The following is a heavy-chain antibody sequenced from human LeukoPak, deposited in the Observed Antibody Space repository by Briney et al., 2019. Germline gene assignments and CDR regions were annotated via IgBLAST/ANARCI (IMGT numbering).Heavy chain of an antibody. CDR3: ARSIPYGTTWYGRSDY. D-gene: IGHD6-13*01. CDR1: GFTFSSYW. Sequence: GGSLRLSCAASGFTFSSYWMHWVRQAPGKGLVWISRINTDGSGTYYADSLKDRFTISRDNAKSTLYLQMNSLRAEDTAIYYCARSIPYGTTWYGRSDYWGQGTLVTVSS. V-gene: IGHV3-74*01. J-gene: IGHJ4*02. CDR2: INTDGSGT.